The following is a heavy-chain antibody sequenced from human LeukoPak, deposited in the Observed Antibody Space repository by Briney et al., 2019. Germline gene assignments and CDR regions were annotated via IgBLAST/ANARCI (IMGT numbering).Heavy chain of an antibody. D-gene: IGHD2-21*01. CDR3: AKYGGESGVAFDS. CDR2: ISSRSATI. CDR1: GFTFSSYS. V-gene: IGHV3-48*01. J-gene: IGHJ4*02. Sequence: GGSLRLSCAASGFTFSSYSMNWVRQAPGKGLEWVSYISSRSATIYYADSVKGRFTISRDNAKNSLYLQMNSLRGEDTAVYYCAKYGGESGVAFDSWGQGTLVTVSS.